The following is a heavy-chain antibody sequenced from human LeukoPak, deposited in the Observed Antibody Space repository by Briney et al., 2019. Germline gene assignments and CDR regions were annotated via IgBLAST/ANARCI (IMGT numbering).Heavy chain of an antibody. Sequence: SETPSLTCTVSGGSISSHYWSWIRQPPGKGLEWIGYIYYSGSTNYNPSLKSRVTISVDTSKNQFSLKLSSVTAADTAVYYCARVGAAAGENPFDYWGQGTLVTVSS. V-gene: IGHV4-59*11. J-gene: IGHJ4*02. CDR2: IYYSGST. CDR1: GGSISSHY. CDR3: ARVGAAAGENPFDY. D-gene: IGHD6-13*01.